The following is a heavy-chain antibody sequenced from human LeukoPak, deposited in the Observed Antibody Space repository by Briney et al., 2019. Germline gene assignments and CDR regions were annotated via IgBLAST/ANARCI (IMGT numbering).Heavy chain of an antibody. CDR3: AKDRSGGNYATFDY. CDR1: GFTFSSYA. CDR2: ISGSAGST. V-gene: IGHV3-23*01. Sequence: GGSLRLSCAASGFTFSSYAISWVRQAPGKGLEWVSAISGSAGSTYYADSVKGRFTISRDNTKNTLFLQMNSLRAEDTALYYCAKDRSGGNYATFDYWGQGTLVTVSS. J-gene: IGHJ4*02. D-gene: IGHD4-23*01.